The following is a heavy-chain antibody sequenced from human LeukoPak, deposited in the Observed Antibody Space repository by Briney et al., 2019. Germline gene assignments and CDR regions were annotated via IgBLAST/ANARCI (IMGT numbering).Heavy chain of an antibody. J-gene: IGHJ6*03. CDR2: INSDGSST. V-gene: IGHV3-74*01. Sequence: PGGSLRLSCAASGFTFSTYWMNWVRQAPGKGLVWVSRINSDGSSTNYADSIKGRFTSSRDNAKNTLYLQMNSLRAEDTAVYYCARAELELHGFGYYYYYMDVWGKGTTVTVSS. CDR3: ARAELELHGFGYYYYYMDV. CDR1: GFTFSTYW. D-gene: IGHD1-7*01.